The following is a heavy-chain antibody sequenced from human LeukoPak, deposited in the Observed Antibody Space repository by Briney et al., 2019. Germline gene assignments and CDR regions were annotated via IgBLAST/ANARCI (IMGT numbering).Heavy chain of an antibody. CDR2: ICSGGSA. J-gene: IGHJ4*02. D-gene: IGHD6-19*01. CDR3: ASRTTSGWYVY. V-gene: IGHV3-53*01. Sequence: GGSLRLSCAASGFTVSSNCVSWVRQAPGKGLEWVSDICSGGSANYGDSVRGRFSLARDDSENTMYLQMNNLRAEDTAVYYCASRTTSGWYVYWGRGTLVTVSS. CDR1: GFTVSSNC.